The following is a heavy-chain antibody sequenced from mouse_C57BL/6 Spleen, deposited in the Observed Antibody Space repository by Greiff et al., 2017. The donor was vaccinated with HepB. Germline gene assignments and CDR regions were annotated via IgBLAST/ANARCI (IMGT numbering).Heavy chain of an antibody. J-gene: IGHJ4*01. Sequence: VQLQQSGPELVKPGASVKISCKASGYAFSSSWMNWVKQRPGKGLEWIGRIYPGDGDTNYNGKFKGKATLTADKSSSTAYMQLSSLTSEDSAVYFCAREGVTTVVAYYAMDYWGQGTSVTVSS. CDR1: GYAFSSSW. V-gene: IGHV1-82*01. CDR2: IYPGDGDT. D-gene: IGHD1-1*01. CDR3: AREGVTTVVAYYAMDY.